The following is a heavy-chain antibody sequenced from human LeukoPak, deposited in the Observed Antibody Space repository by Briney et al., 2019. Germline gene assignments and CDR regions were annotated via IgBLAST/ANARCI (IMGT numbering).Heavy chain of an antibody. CDR3: ARAEARGASNFDY. CDR2: ISSSGSTI. CDR1: GFTFSGYY. V-gene: IGHV3-11*01. D-gene: IGHD3-10*01. Sequence: GGSLRLSCAASGFTFSGYYMSWIRQAPGKGLEWVSYISSSGSTIYYADSVKGRFTISRDNAKNSLYLQMNSLRAEDTAVYYRARAEARGASNFDYWGQGTLVTVSS. J-gene: IGHJ4*02.